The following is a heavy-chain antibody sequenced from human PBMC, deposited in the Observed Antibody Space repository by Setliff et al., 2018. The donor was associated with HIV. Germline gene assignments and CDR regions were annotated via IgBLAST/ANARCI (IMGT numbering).Heavy chain of an antibody. D-gene: IGHD6-25*01. CDR2: INHSGRT. V-gene: IGHV4-34*01. CDR3: ATGITAAPDY. J-gene: IGHJ4*02. Sequence: SETLSLTCAVYGESFSVYFWSWIRQPPGKGLEWIGEINHSGRTVYNPSLKSRLTISVETSKNQFSLKLSSVTAADTAVCYCATGITAAPDYWGQGSLVTVSS. CDR1: GESFSVYF.